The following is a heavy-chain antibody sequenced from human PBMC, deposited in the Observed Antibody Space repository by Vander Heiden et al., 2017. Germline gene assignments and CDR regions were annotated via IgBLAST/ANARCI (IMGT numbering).Heavy chain of an antibody. V-gene: IGHV1-69*01. D-gene: IGHD3-22*01. Sequence: QVQLVQSGAEVKKPGSSVKVSCKASGGTFASYTLTWVRQAPGQGLQWMGGIIPKFGTPTYAHNFQGRVSITADESTSTAYMELSILRSEDTAVYYGAREIDSSGYYGLGYWGQGTLGTVSS. CDR1: GGTFASYT. CDR3: AREIDSSGYYGLGY. J-gene: IGHJ4*02. CDR2: IIPKFGTP.